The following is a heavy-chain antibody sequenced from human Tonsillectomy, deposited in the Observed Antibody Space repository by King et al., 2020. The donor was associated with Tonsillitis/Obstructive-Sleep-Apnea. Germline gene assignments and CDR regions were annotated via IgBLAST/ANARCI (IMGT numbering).Heavy chain of an antibody. J-gene: IGHJ5*02. CDR1: AGSISGYY. CDR2: IYYSWGT. D-gene: IGHD4-17*01. Sequence: QLQESGPGLVKPSETLSLTCTVSAGSISGYYWSWIRQPPGKGLEWIVDIYYSWGTNYNPSLKSRVTLSVDTSKNQFSLKLRSVTAADTAVYYCARGGTTFLNWFDPWGQGTLVTVSP. V-gene: IGHV4-59*01. CDR3: ARGGTTFLNWFDP.